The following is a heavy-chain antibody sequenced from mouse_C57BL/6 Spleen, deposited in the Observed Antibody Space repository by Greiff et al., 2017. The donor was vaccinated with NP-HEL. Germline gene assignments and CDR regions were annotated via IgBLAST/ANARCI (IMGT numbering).Heavy chain of an antibody. CDR2: INPSSGYT. D-gene: IGHD2-3*01. CDR1: GYTFTSYT. CDR3: SRSLSDGYYVGVDY. V-gene: IGHV1-4*01. Sequence: VQLQQSGAELARPGASVKMSCKASGYTFTSYTMHWVKQRPGQGLEWIGYINPSSGYTKYNQKFKDKATLTVDKSSSTAYMQLSSLTSEDSAVYYCSRSLSDGYYVGVDYGGQGTTVTVSS. J-gene: IGHJ4*01.